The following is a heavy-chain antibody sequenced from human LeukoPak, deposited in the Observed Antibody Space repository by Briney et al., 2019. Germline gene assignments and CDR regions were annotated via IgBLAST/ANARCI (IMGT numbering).Heavy chain of an antibody. CDR3: AKEQTSSGYFDY. D-gene: IGHD3-10*01. Sequence: GGSLRLSCAASGFTFSSYAMSWVRQAPGKGLDWVSAISASGGSTSYADSVKGRFTISRDNPKNTLYLLMNSLSAEDTALYYCAKEQTSSGYFDYWGQGTLVTVSS. V-gene: IGHV3-23*01. CDR2: ISASGGST. J-gene: IGHJ4*02. CDR1: GFTFSSYA.